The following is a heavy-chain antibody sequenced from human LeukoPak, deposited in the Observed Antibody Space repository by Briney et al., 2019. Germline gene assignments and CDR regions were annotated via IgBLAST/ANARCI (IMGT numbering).Heavy chain of an antibody. CDR2: IIPFFGTA. CDR1: GGTFSSYA. D-gene: IGHD2-2*01. V-gene: IGHV1-69*13. Sequence: SVKVSCKASGGTFSSYAISWVRQAPGQGLEWVGGIIPFFGTANYAQKFQGRVTITADESTSTTYMELSSLRSEDTALYYCARARGYCSSTNCYGFGAAFDIWGQGTMVTVSS. J-gene: IGHJ3*02. CDR3: ARARGYCSSTNCYGFGAAFDI.